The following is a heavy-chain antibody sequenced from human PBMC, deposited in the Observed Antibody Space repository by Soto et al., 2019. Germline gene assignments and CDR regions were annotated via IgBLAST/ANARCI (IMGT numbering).Heavy chain of an antibody. CDR3: ARESAYYDSSGYGSDFQH. CDR2: IIPSLGIA. D-gene: IGHD3-22*01. Sequence: QVQLVQSGAEVKKPGSSVKVSCKASGGTFSRYTISWVRQAPGQGLEWMGRIIPSLGIANYAQKFQGRVTITADXXKXTXXMDLSSLRSEDTAVYYCARESAYYDSSGYGSDFQHWGQGTLVTVSS. J-gene: IGHJ1*01. CDR1: GGTFSRYT. V-gene: IGHV1-69*08.